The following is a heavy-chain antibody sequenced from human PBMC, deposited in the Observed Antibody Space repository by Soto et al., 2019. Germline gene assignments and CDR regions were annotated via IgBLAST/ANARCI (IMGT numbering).Heavy chain of an antibody. CDR3: AKDYGSGSRNYYYGMDV. J-gene: IGHJ6*02. V-gene: IGHV3-30*18. CDR1: GFTFSSYG. CDR2: ISYDGSNK. Sequence: QVQLVESGGGVVQPGRSLRLSCAASGFTFSSYGMHWVRQAPGKGLEWVAVISYDGSNKYYADSVKGRFTISRDNSKNTLYLQMNSLTAEDTAVYYCAKDYGSGSRNYYYGMDVWGQGTTVTVSS. D-gene: IGHD3-10*01.